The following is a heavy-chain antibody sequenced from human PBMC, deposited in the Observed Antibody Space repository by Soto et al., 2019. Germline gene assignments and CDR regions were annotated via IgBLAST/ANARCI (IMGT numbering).Heavy chain of an antibody. Sequence: SETLSLTCTFSVGSVSSGSYYCSWIRQPPWKGLEWIGYIYYSGSTNYNPSLKSRVTISVDTSKNQFSLKLSSVTAADTAVYYCARLSGVVIIPVSYYYGMEVWGQGTTVIVS. D-gene: IGHD3-3*01. CDR1: VGSVSSGSYY. V-gene: IGHV4-61*01. CDR2: IYYSGST. CDR3: ARLSGVVIIPVSYYYGMEV. J-gene: IGHJ6*01.